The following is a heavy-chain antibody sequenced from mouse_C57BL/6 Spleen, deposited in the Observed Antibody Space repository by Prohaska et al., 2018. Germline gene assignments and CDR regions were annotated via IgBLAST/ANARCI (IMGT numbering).Heavy chain of an antibody. CDR3: ARPYYYGSSPWFAY. CDR1: GYTFTSYW. J-gene: IGHJ3*01. CDR2: IDPSDSYT. Sequence: QVQLQQPGAELVMPGASVKLSCKASGYTFTSYWMHWVKQRPGQGLEWIGEIDPSDSYTNYSQKFKGKATLTVYKSSSTAYMQLSSLTSEDSAVYYCARPYYYGSSPWFAYWGQGTLVTVSA. D-gene: IGHD1-1*01. V-gene: IGHV1-69*01.